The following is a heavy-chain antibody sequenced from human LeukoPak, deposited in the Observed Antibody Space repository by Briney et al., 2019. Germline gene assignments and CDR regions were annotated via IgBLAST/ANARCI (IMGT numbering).Heavy chain of an antibody. D-gene: IGHD3-22*01. J-gene: IGHJ5*02. V-gene: IGHV1-18*01. CDR3: AKDRNTYDSGADLRGYYDT. CDR1: GYAFRTFD. CDR2: ISPNNECT. Sequence: ASVKVSCKASGYAFRTFDVTWVRQAPGQGLVWIGWISPNNECTNYGRTFQGRVTMTTDTTTSTAFMELRSLTSEDPAVYYCAKDRNTYDSGADLRGYYDTWGQGTLVTVSS.